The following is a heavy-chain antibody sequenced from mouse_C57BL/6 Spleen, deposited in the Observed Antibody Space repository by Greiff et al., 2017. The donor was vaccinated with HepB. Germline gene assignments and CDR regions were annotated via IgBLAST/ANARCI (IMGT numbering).Heavy chain of an antibody. CDR2: IYPGSGST. V-gene: IGHV1-55*01. D-gene: IGHD1-1*01. J-gene: IGHJ2*01. Sequence: QVQLQQSGAELVKPGASVKMSCKASGYTFTSYWITWVKQRPGQGLEWIGDIYPGSGSTNYNEKFKSKATLTVDTSSSTAYMQLSSLTSEDSAVYYFARQGIYYGSSYFDYWGQGTTLTVSS. CDR3: ARQGIYYGSSYFDY. CDR1: GYTFTSYW.